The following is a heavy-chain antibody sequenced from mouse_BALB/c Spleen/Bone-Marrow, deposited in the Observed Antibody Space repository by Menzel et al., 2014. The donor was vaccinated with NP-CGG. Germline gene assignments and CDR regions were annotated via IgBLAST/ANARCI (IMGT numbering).Heavy chain of an antibody. J-gene: IGHJ4*01. D-gene: IGHD6-1*01. CDR2: IRYSGST. V-gene: IGHV3-2*02. CDR1: DYSTTSDYA. Sequence: EVKLVESGPGLVKPSQSLSLTCTVTDYSTTSDYAWNWIRQFPENKLEWMGYIRYSGSTSYNPSLKSRISITRDTSKNHFFLQLNSVTTEDTATYYCAICTSPYYYGMDYWGQGTSVTVSS. CDR3: AICTSPYYYGMDY.